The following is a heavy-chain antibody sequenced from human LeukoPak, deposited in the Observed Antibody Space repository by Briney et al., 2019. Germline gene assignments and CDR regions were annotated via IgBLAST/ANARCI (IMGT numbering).Heavy chain of an antibody. J-gene: IGHJ3*01. D-gene: IGHD5-24*01. Sequence: GASVKVSCKASGYTFTNSYIHWVRQAPGQVLEWMGLINPDGSNTNYAQNFQGRVTLTRDTSTSTVYMELSSLRSEDTAIYYCARIRDGYNDAYDLWGQGTVVTVPS. CDR2: INPDGSNT. V-gene: IGHV1-46*01. CDR1: GYTFTNSY. CDR3: ARIRDGYNDAYDL.